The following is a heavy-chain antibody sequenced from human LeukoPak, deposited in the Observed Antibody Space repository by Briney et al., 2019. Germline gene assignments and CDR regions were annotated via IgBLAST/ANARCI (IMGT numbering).Heavy chain of an antibody. CDR1: GGSISSGGYY. CDR2: IYHSGST. J-gene: IGHJ5*02. V-gene: IGHV4-30-2*01. Sequence: PSQTLSLTCTVSGGSISSGGYYWSWIRQPPGKGLEWIGYIYHSGSTYYNPSLKSRVTISVDRSKNQFSLKLSSVTAADTAVYYCARVVGPAAIHRRLWFDPWGQGTLVTVSS. D-gene: IGHD2-2*02. CDR3: ARVVGPAAIHRRLWFDP.